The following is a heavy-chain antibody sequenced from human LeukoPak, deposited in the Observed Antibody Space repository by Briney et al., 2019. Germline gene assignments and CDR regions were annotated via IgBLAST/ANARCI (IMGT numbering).Heavy chain of an antibody. CDR1: GFTFSSYA. J-gene: IGHJ4*02. D-gene: IGHD5-18*01. V-gene: IGHV3-48*03. Sequence: GGSLRLSCAASGFTFSSYAMSWVRQAPGKGLEWVSYISSSGSTIYYADSVKGRFTISRDNAKNSLYLQMNSLRAEDTAVYYCARDSRIQLWLLFDYWGQGTLVTVSS. CDR3: ARDSRIQLWLLFDY. CDR2: ISSSGSTI.